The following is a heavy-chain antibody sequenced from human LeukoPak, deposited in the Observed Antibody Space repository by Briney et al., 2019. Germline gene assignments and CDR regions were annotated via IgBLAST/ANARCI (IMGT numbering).Heavy chain of an antibody. CDR2: IKLDGSEK. Sequence: GGSLRLSCAASGFTLSTYWMNWVRQAPGKGLEWVATIKLDGSEKYYVDSVKGRFTISRDNAKNSLYLQMNSLRAEDTAVYYCARDRNTDFWSGYYTNYCDYWGQETLVTVSS. D-gene: IGHD3-3*01. V-gene: IGHV3-7*01. CDR3: ARDRNTDFWSGYYTNYCDY. J-gene: IGHJ4*02. CDR1: GFTLSTYW.